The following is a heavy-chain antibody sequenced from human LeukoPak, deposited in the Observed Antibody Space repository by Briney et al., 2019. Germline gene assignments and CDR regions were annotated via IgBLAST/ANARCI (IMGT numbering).Heavy chain of an antibody. V-gene: IGHV3-66*01. Sequence: GGSLRLSCAASGFTFSDYYMSWIRQAPGKGLEWVSVIYSGGSTYYADSVKGRFTISRDNSKNTLYLQMNSLRAEDTAVYYCARVRVTMDVWGQGTTVTVSS. D-gene: IGHD5-18*01. CDR2: IYSGGST. CDR1: GFTFSDYY. CDR3: ARVRVTMDV. J-gene: IGHJ6*02.